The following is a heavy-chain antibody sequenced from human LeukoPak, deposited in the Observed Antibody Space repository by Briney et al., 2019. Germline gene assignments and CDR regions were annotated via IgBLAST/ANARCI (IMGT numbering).Heavy chain of an antibody. Sequence: ASVTVSCKASGYTFTSYYMHWVRHAPGQGLEWMGIIKPSGGSTSYAQKFEGRVTMTRDTSTSTVYMELSSLRSEDTAVYYCARLAAAADADWFDPWGQGTLVTVSS. V-gene: IGHV1-46*01. CDR1: GYTFTSYY. J-gene: IGHJ5*02. CDR2: IKPSGGST. CDR3: ARLAAAADADWFDP. D-gene: IGHD6-13*01.